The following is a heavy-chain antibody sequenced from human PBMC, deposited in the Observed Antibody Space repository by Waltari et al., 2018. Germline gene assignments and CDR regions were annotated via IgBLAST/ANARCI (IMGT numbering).Heavy chain of an antibody. CDR1: GASLTTGGFY. Sequence: QVHLQESAPGLVKPSETLSLTCTVAGASLTTGGFYWGCVRQRPGKGLEWIGYVYYDGESFYSPSLTRRIVISLDKTKNQFSLNLGSVTAADTATYFCVRATAGAASPFDYWGKGTLVTVS. V-gene: IGHV4-31*03. D-gene: IGHD6-19*01. CDR3: VRATAGAASPFDY. J-gene: IGHJ4*02. CDR2: VYYDGES.